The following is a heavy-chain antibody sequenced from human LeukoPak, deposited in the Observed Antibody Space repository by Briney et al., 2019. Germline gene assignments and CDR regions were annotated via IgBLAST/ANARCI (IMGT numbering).Heavy chain of an antibody. J-gene: IGHJ5*02. CDR3: ARITIFGVVIGWFDP. CDR1: GGTFSSYA. D-gene: IGHD3-3*01. CDR2: IIPIFGTA. Sequence: SVKVSCKASGGTFSSYAISWVRQAPGQGLEWMGGIIPIFGTANYAQKFQGRVTLTADESTSTAYMELSSLRSEDTAVYYCARITIFGVVIGWFDPWGQGTLVTVSS. V-gene: IGHV1-69*13.